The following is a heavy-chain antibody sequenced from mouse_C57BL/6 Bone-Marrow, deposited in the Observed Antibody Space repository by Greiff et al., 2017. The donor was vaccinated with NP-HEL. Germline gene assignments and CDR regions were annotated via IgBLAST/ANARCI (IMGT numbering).Heavy chain of an antibody. CDR3: APHSSGYFWCAY. D-gene: IGHD3-2*02. CDR1: GFSLTSYG. V-gene: IGHV2-2*01. Sequence: VQLQQSGPGLVQPSQSLSITCTVSGFSLTSYGVHWVRQSQGKGLEWLGVIWSGGSTDYNAAFISRLSISKDNSKSQVFFKMNSLQADDTAIYYCAPHSSGYFWCAYWGQGTLVTVSA. CDR2: IWSGGST. J-gene: IGHJ3*01.